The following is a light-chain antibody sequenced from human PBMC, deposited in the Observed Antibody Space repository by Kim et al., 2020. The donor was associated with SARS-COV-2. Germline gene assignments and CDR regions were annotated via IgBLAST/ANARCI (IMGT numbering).Light chain of an antibody. Sequence: APGERATRSCRASQSVTSNYLAWYQHKPGQAPRLLIYGASSRAIGTPDRFSGSGSGTDFTLTISRVEPEDFAVYSCQQYVSSPWTFGQGTKVDIK. CDR2: GAS. CDR1: QSVTSNY. J-gene: IGKJ1*01. CDR3: QQYVSSPWT. V-gene: IGKV3-20*01.